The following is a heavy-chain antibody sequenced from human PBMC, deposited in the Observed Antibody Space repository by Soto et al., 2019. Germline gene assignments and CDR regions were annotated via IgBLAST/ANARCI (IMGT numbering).Heavy chain of an antibody. D-gene: IGHD4-17*01. CDR3: ARETVDATFDF. Sequence: QVHLVQSGAEVRKPGASVKVSCKASGYTFSSYAMHWVSQAPGQRLEWMGWINAGYGNTKSSQKFQDRVTISRDTSASTADMELASLRSEDTAVYYCARETVDATFDFWGQGTLVTVSS. J-gene: IGHJ4*02. CDR2: INAGYGNT. V-gene: IGHV1-3*01. CDR1: GYTFSSYA.